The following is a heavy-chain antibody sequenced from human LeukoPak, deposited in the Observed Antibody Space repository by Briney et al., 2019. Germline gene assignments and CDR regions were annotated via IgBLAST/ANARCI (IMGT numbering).Heavy chain of an antibody. J-gene: IGHJ4*02. CDR1: GFTFSNAW. CDR3: AGASMVRGVLPDY. Sequence: GGSLRLSCAASGFTFSNAWMSWVRQAPGKGLEWVAVIWYDGSNKYYADSVKGRFTISRDNSKNTLYLQMNSLRAEDTAVYYCAGASMVRGVLPDYWGQGTLVTVSS. CDR2: IWYDGSNK. V-gene: IGHV3-33*08. D-gene: IGHD3-10*01.